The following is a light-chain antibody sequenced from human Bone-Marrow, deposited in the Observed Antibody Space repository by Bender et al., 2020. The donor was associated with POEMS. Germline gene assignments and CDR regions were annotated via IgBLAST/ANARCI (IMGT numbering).Light chain of an antibody. CDR3: CSSGDSRSWV. V-gene: IGLV2-23*01. J-gene: IGLJ3*02. CDR1: SNYNL. CDR2: EAT. Sequence: QSALTQPASVSGSPGQSVTISCTGTSNYNLVSWYQQHPDKAPKLLISEATKRPSGVSDRFSGSKSGNTASLTISGLQADDEADYYCCSSGDSRSWVVGGGTKLTVL.